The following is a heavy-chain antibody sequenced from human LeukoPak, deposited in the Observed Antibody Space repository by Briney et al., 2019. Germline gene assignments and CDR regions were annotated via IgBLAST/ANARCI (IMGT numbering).Heavy chain of an antibody. CDR2: IYYSGST. CDR1: GGSISSYY. CDR3: ARVEGSYYYDSSGSYYFDY. J-gene: IGHJ4*02. Sequence: SETPSLTCTVSGGSISSYYWSWIRQPPGKGLEWIGYIYYSGSTNYNPSLKSRVTISVDTSKNQFSLKLSSVTAADTAVYYCARVEGSYYYDSSGSYYFDYWGQGTLVTVPS. D-gene: IGHD3-22*01. V-gene: IGHV4-59*01.